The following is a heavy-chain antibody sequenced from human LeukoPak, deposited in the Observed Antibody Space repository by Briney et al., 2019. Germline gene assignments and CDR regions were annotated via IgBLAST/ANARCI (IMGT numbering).Heavy chain of an antibody. Sequence: PSETLSLTCTVSGGSISCGGYYWSWIRQHPGKGLEWIGYIYYSGSTYYNPSLKSRVTISVDTSKNQFSLKLSSVTAADTAVYYCARGGYYDKEAFDIWGQGTKVTVSS. CDR2: IYYSGST. J-gene: IGHJ3*02. V-gene: IGHV4-31*03. CDR3: ARGGYYDKEAFDI. D-gene: IGHD3-22*01. CDR1: GGSISCGGYY.